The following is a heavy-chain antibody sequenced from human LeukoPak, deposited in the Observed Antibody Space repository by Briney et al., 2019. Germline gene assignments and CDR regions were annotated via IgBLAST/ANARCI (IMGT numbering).Heavy chain of an antibody. D-gene: IGHD3-10*01. CDR3: ARRRGSGSLKVDY. CDR1: GGSISSYY. Sequence: SETLSLTCTVSGGSISSYYWSWIRQPPGKGLEWIGEINHSGSTNYNPSLKSRVTISVDTSKNQFSLKLSSVTAADTAVYYCARRRGSGSLKVDYWGQGTLVTVSS. V-gene: IGHV4-34*01. CDR2: INHSGST. J-gene: IGHJ4*02.